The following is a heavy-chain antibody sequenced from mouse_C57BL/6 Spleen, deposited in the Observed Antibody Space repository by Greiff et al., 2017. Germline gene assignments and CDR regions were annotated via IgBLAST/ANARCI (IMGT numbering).Heavy chain of an antibody. CDR1: GYTFTDYY. J-gene: IGHJ2*01. V-gene: IGHV1-26*01. Sequence: VQLQQSGPELVKPGASVKISCKASGYTFTDYYMNWVKQSHGKSLEWIGDINPNNGGTSYNQKFKGKATLTVDKSSSTAYMELRSLTSEDSAVYYCAKGDSSGPFDYWGQGTTLTVSS. CDR2: INPNNGGT. CDR3: AKGDSSGPFDY. D-gene: IGHD3-2*02.